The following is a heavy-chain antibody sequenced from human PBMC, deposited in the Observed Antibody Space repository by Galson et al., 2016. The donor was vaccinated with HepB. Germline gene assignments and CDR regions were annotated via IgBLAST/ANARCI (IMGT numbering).Heavy chain of an antibody. J-gene: IGHJ3*02. Sequence: SETLSLTCSVSGGSISSYYWSWIRQPPGKGLEWIGYIYYSGSTNYNPSLKSRVTISLDTSKTQFSLKLTSVTAADTAVYYCARDDSSGRNAPGAFDIWGQGTMVTVSS. CDR1: GGSISSYY. CDR2: IYYSGST. CDR3: ARDDSSGRNAPGAFDI. D-gene: IGHD6-19*01. V-gene: IGHV4-59*01.